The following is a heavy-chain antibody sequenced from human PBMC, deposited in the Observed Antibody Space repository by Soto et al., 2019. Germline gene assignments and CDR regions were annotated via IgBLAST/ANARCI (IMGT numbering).Heavy chain of an antibody. CDR2: IVSDGSAI. Sequence: PGGPLRLSCAVSGFPFSFYGFHWVGQSPGKGLEWLGVIVSDGSAIYHADSLEGRFFISRDNSKDILYLQMNSLRVEDTAVYYCAREDAFDNENGFDMWGQGTMVTVSS. CDR3: AREDAFDNENGFDM. CDR1: GFPFSFYG. J-gene: IGHJ3*02. V-gene: IGHV3-33*01. D-gene: IGHD3-3*02.